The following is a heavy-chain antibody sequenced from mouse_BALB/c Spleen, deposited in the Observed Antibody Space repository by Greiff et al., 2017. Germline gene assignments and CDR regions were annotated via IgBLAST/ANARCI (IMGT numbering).Heavy chain of an antibody. CDR3: ARRGSYPFDY. Sequence: EVQLQQSGPELVKPGASVKISCKASGYSFTGYYMHWVKQSHVKSLEWIGRINPYNGATSYNQNFKDKASLTVDKSSSTAYMELHSLTSEDSAVYYCARRGSYPFDYWGQGTTLTVSS. CDR1: GYSFTGYY. J-gene: IGHJ2*01. V-gene: IGHV1-31*01. CDR2: INPYNGAT. D-gene: IGHD6-1*01.